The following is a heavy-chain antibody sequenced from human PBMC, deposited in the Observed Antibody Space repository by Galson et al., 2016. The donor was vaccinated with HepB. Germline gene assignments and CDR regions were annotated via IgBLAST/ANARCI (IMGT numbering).Heavy chain of an antibody. Sequence: SVKVSCKASKYTFTVYYIHWVRQAPGQGLEWMGWISPNSGGTNYAQKFQGRVTMTRDMSITTAYMELSSLRSDDTAVYYCAREAAPGDDYSLAYWGQGTLVTVSS. V-gene: IGHV1-2*02. D-gene: IGHD4-11*01. CDR1: KYTFTVYY. CDR2: ISPNSGGT. CDR3: AREAAPGDDYSLAY. J-gene: IGHJ4*02.